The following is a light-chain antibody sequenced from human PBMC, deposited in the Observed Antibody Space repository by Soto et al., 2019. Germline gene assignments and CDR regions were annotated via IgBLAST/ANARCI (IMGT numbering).Light chain of an antibody. CDR1: SSDVGGYNY. CDR2: GVT. V-gene: IGLV2-11*01. Sequence: QSALTQPRSVSGSPGQSVAISCTGTSSDVGGYNYVSWYQQYPGKAPKLMLYGVTERPSGVPDRFSGSKSGNTASLTISGLQADDEADYYCCSYAGPYTWVFGGGTKLTVL. CDR3: CSYAGPYTWV. J-gene: IGLJ3*02.